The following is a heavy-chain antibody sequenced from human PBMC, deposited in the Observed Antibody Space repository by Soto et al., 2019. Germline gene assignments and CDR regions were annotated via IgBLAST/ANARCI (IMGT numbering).Heavy chain of an antibody. CDR1: VYTFTIYA. D-gene: IGHD2-15*01. V-gene: IGHV1-3*01. J-gene: IGHJ6*02. CDR3: ASCVVVVAAHPDYYGMDV. Sequence: ASVTVSCTSSVYTFTIYAIHCVRQAPGQRLEWMGWINAGNGNTKYSQKFQGRVTITRDTSASTAYMELSSLRSEDTAVYYCASCVVVVAAHPDYYGMDVWGQGTTVTVSS. CDR2: INAGNGNT.